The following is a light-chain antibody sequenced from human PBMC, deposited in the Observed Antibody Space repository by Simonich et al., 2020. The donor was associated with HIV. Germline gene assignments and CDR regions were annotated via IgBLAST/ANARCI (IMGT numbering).Light chain of an antibody. V-gene: IGKV1-17*03. J-gene: IGKJ4*01. CDR2: SAS. CDR1: QGISRY. Sequence: RMTQSPSAMSASVRDRVTITCRASQGISRYVAWLQQRPGKVPKRLIFSASNLQSGVPSTFSGSGSGTDFTLTISSLQPEDLPSYFCLHHNSCLSFGGGTKVEI. CDR3: LHHNSCLS.